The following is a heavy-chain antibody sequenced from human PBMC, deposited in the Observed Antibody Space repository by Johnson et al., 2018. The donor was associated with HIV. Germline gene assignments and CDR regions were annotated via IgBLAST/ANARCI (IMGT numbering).Heavy chain of an antibody. J-gene: IGHJ3*02. Sequence: VQLVESGGGLVQPGRSLRLSCAASGFTFDDYVMHWARQAPGKGLEWVSGISWNSGSRDYADSVKGRFTISRDNSKNTLYLQMNSLRAEDTAVYYCARGWQQRAFDIWGQGTMVTVSS. CDR3: ARGWQQRAFDI. CDR2: ISWNSGSR. V-gene: IGHV3-9*01. CDR1: GFTFDDYV. D-gene: IGHD6-13*01.